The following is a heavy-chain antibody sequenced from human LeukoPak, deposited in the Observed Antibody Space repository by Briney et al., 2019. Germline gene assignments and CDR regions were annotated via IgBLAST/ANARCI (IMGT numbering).Heavy chain of an antibody. CDR3: ASEIFGSGSYPDF. Sequence: GGSLRLSCAASGFAFNAYAMHWVRQAPGQGLEWVALIWHDGSHKFYSNSVRGQFTISRDNSKNTVSLQMNNLRPEDTAVYYCASEIFGSGSYPDFWGQGALVTVSS. V-gene: IGHV3-33*01. CDR1: GFAFNAYA. D-gene: IGHD3-10*01. CDR2: IWHDGSHK. J-gene: IGHJ4*02.